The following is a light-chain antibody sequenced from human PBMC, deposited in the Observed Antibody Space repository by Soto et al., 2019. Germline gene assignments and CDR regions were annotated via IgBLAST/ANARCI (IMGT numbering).Light chain of an antibody. CDR1: SSDVGGYKY. V-gene: IGLV2-14*01. CDR2: EVS. Sequence: QSVLTQPASVSGSPGQSITISCTGTSSDVGGYKYVSWYQHHPGKAPKLMIYEVSNRPSGVSNRFSGSKSGNTASLTISGLQAEDEADYYCSSYTSSSTPVVFGGGTKLTVL. J-gene: IGLJ2*01. CDR3: SSYTSSSTPVV.